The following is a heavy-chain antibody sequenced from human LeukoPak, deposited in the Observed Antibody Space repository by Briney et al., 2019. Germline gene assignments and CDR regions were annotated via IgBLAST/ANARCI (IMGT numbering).Heavy chain of an antibody. V-gene: IGHV4-39*01. J-gene: IGHJ4*02. Sequence: PWETLSLTCTVSGGSISSSRYYWGWIRQPPGKGLEWIGRIYYSGSTDYNPSLKSRVTIAVDTSKNQFSLKLPSVTAADTAVYYCARLTDYWGQGTLVTVSS. CDR3: ARLTDY. CDR1: GGSISSSRYY. CDR2: IYYSGST.